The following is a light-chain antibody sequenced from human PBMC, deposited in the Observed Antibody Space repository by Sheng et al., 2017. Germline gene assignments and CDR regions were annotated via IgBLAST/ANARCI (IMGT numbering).Light chain of an antibody. CDR1: SSDIGGYDY. V-gene: IGLV2-14*03. CDR3: SSYATRVV. J-gene: IGLJ3*02. Sequence: QSALTQPASVSGSPGQSITISCTGTSSDIGGYDYVSWYQQHPGKAPNVMIHDVSERPSGVSNRFSGSKSGNTASLNISGLQAEDEADYYCSSYATRVVFGGGTKLTVL. CDR2: DVS.